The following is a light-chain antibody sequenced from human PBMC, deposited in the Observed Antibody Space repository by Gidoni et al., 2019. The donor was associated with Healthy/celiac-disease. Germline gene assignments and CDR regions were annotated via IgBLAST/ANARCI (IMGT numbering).Light chain of an antibody. CDR2: EVS. V-gene: IGLV2-23*02. CDR1: SSDVGSYNL. CDR3: CSYAGSSTYV. Sequence: QSALTQPASVSGSPGQSITIACTGTSSDVGSYNLVPWYQQHPGKAPQLMIYEVSKRPSGVSNRFSGSKSGNTASLTISGLQAEDEADYYCCSYAGSSTYVFGTGTKVTVL. J-gene: IGLJ1*01.